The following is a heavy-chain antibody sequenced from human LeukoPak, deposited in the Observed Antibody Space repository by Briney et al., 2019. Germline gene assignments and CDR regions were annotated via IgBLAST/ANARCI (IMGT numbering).Heavy chain of an antibody. Sequence: GGSLRLSCAASGFTFSSYAMSWVRQAPGKGLEWVANIKQDGSEKYYVDSVKGRFTISRDNAMNSLYLQMNSLRAEDTAVYYCARDLYFDFWGQGTLVTVSS. CDR1: GFTFSSYA. J-gene: IGHJ4*02. CDR2: IKQDGSEK. CDR3: ARDLYFDF. V-gene: IGHV3-7*04.